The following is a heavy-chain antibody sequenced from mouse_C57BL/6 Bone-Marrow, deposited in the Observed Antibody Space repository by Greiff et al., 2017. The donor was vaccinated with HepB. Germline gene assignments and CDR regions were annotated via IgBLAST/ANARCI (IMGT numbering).Heavy chain of an antibody. V-gene: IGHV1-82*01. CDR2: IYPGDGDT. CDR3: VKGDYFDY. CDR1: GYAFSSSW. J-gene: IGHJ2*01. Sequence: VQLQQSGPELVKPGASVKISCKASGYAFSSSWMNWVKQRPGKGLEWIGRIYPGDGDTNYNGKFKGKATLTADKSSSTAYMQLSSLTSEDSAVYFCVKGDYFDYWGQGTTLTVSS.